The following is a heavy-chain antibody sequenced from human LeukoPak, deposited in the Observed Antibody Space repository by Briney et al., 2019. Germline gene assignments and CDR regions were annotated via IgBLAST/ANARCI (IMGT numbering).Heavy chain of an antibody. CDR3: ARGVPKTSYYYYYMDV. D-gene: IGHD4-11*01. Sequence: GGSLRLSCAASGFTFSDSYMTWVRQAPGKGLEWVSAISGSGGSTYYADSVKGRFTISRDNSKNTLYLQMNSLRAEDTAVYYCARGVPKTSYYYYYMDVWGKGTTVTVSS. V-gene: IGHV3-23*01. CDR1: GFTFSDSY. CDR2: ISGSGGST. J-gene: IGHJ6*03.